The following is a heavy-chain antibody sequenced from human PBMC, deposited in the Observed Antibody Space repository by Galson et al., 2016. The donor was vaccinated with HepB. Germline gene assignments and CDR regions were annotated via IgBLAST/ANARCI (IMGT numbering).Heavy chain of an antibody. V-gene: IGHV3-73*01. J-gene: IGHJ4*02. CDR3: TRPMYDTTGSASGNFDY. Sequence: SLRLSCAASGFTFSVSSIHWVRQASRGGLEWVGRIRSKTDNYATTYVESVKGRFTISRDDSKNTAYLQMNSLKTEDTAIYYCTRPMYDTTGSASGNFDYWGQGTLVTVSS. CDR1: GFTFSVSS. D-gene: IGHD3-22*01. CDR2: IRSKTDNYAT.